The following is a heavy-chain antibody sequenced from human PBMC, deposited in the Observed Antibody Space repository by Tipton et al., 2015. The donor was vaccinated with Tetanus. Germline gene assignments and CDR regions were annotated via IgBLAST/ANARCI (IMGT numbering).Heavy chain of an antibody. CDR3: AKVLFPNGSGWAPLDY. D-gene: IGHD6-19*01. CDR1: GFTFSSYA. Sequence: SLRLSCAASGFTFSSYAMSWVRQAPGKGLEWVSAISGSGGSTYYADSVKGRFTISRDNSKNTLYLQMNSLRAEDTAVYYCAKVLFPNGSGWAPLDYWGQGTLVTVSS. J-gene: IGHJ4*02. CDR2: ISGSGGST. V-gene: IGHV3-23*01.